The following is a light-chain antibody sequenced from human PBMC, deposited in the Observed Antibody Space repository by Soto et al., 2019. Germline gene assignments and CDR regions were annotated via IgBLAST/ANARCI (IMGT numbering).Light chain of an antibody. CDR1: QSVSNNY. Sequence: EIVLTQSPGTLSLSPGERATLSCRASQSVSNNYLAWYQQKPGQAPRLLIYGAANRATGIQGRFSGSGSGTNFTLTTSRLEPEDLSVYYCQQYGISGTFGQGTKVEIK. J-gene: IGKJ1*01. CDR3: QQYGISGT. CDR2: GAA. V-gene: IGKV3-20*01.